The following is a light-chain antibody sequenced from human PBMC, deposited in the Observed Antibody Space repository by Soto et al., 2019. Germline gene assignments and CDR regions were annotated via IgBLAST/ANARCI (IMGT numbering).Light chain of an antibody. V-gene: IGKV1-5*01. CDR3: QQYNSYPWT. Sequence: MYKSVATLSASVGDRVTITCRASQSISSWLAWYQQKPGKAPKLLIYDASSLESGVPSRFSGSGSGTEFTLTISSLQPDDFATYYCQQYNSYPWTFGQGTNV. CDR2: DAS. CDR1: QSISSW. J-gene: IGKJ1*01.